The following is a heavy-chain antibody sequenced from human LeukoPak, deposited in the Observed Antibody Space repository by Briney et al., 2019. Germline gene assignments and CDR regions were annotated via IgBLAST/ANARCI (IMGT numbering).Heavy chain of an antibody. CDR2: IYHSGPS. D-gene: IGHD6-13*01. J-gene: IGHJ4*02. CDR3: ARGTGIAAAGNFDY. Sequence: SETLSLTCTVSSASISTYYWSWIRQPPGKGLEWIGYIYHSGPSNYNPSLKSRVAMSVDTSKSQFSLSLTSVTTANTAVYYCARGTGIAAAGNFDYWGQGTLVTVSS. CDR1: SASISTYY. V-gene: IGHV4-59*01.